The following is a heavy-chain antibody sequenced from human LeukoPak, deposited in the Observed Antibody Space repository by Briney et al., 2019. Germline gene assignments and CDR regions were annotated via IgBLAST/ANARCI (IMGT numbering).Heavy chain of an antibody. V-gene: IGHV1-46*01. J-gene: IGHJ6*03. CDR1: GYTFTGYY. CDR3: AREGVETSSWYAYYYYYYMDV. CDR2: INPTGGDT. Sequence: ASVKVSCKASGYTFTGYYMHWVRQAPGQGLEWMGKINPTGGDTSYAQKFQGRVTMTRDMSTSTVYMELSSLRSEDTAVYYCAREGVETSSWYAYYYYYYMDVWGKGTTVTVSS. D-gene: IGHD6-13*01.